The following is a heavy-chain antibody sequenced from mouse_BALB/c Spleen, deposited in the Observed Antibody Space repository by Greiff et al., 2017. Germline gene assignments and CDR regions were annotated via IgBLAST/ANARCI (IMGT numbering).Heavy chain of an antibody. J-gene: IGHJ4*01. Sequence: EVKLVESGGGLVKPGGSLKLSCAASGFTFSSYAMSWVRQTPEKRLEWVASISSGGSTYYPDSVKGRFTISRDNARNILYLQMSSLRSEDTAMYYCARAPSYGNYEYYAMDYWGQGTSVTVSS. CDR1: GFTFSSYA. D-gene: IGHD2-1*01. V-gene: IGHV5-6-5*01. CDR3: ARAPSYGNYEYYAMDY. CDR2: ISSGGST.